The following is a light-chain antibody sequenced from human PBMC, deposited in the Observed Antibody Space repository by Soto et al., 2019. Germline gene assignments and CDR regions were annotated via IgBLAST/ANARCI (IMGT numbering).Light chain of an antibody. V-gene: IGKV1-9*01. Sequence: DIQMTQSPSFLSASVVDRVTITCRASQSIGKHLNWYQQKPGKAPKFLIYGASTLQSGVPSRFTGSGSGTEFTLTISSLQPEDFATYYCQQLNSYPLTFGGGTKVDI. CDR1: QSIGKH. CDR3: QQLNSYPLT. CDR2: GAS. J-gene: IGKJ4*01.